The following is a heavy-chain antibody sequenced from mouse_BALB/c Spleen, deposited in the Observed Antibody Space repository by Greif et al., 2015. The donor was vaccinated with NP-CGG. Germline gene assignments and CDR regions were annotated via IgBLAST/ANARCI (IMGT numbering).Heavy chain of an antibody. Sequence: EVKLVESGPELVKPGASVKISCKACGYSFTGYFMNWVMQSHGKSLEWIGRINPYNGDTFYNQRFKVKATLTVDKSSTTAHMELRSLASEDSAVYYCARGDYYHAMDYWGQGTSVTVSS. J-gene: IGHJ4*01. CDR2: INPYNGDT. V-gene: IGHV1-20*02. D-gene: IGHD2-4*01. CDR3: ARGDYYHAMDY. CDR1: GYSFTGYF.